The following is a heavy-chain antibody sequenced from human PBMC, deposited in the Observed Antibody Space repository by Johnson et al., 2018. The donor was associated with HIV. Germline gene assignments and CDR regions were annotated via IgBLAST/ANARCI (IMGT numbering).Heavy chain of an antibody. CDR3: AIDATPWGGDYVGYAFDL. CDR1: GFTFDDYT. V-gene: IGHV3-43*01. D-gene: IGHD4-17*01. CDR2: ISWDGGST. Sequence: VQLVESGGVVVQPGGSLRLSCAASGFTFDDYTMHWVRQAPGKGLEWVSRISWDGGSTYYADSVKGRFTISRDNSTNSLYLQMNILRTEDTAIYYFAIDATPWGGDYVGYAFDLWGQGTNVIVSS. J-gene: IGHJ3*01.